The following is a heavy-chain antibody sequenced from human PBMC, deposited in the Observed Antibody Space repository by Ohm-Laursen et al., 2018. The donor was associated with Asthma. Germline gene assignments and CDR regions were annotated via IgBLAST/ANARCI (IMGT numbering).Heavy chain of an antibody. J-gene: IGHJ4*02. V-gene: IGHV4-4*01. CDR3: ARDGRLRGSFDY. CDR2: IYHSGIT. CDR1: GGSISSTNW. Sequence: PGTLSLTCAVSGGSISSTNWWSWVRQSPGKGPEWIGKIYHSGITYYNPSLKSRVTISVDKSKNQFSLNLSSVTAADTALYFCARDGRLRGSFDYWGQGNLVTVSS. D-gene: IGHD3-10*01.